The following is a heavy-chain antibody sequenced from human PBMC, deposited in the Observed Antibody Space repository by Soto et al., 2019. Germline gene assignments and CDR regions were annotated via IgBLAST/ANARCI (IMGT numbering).Heavy chain of an antibody. Sequence: PGGSLRLSCAASGFTLSSYAMHWVRQAPGKGLEWVAVISYDGSNKYYADSVKGRFTISRDNSKNTLYLQMNSLRGGGTAVYYCARXDHYDSSGFSSTPYFDYWGPGTLVTVSS. V-gene: IGHV3-30-3*01. CDR2: ISYDGSNK. CDR1: GFTLSSYA. D-gene: IGHD3-22*01. J-gene: IGHJ4*01. CDR3: ARXDHYDSSGFSSTPYFDY.